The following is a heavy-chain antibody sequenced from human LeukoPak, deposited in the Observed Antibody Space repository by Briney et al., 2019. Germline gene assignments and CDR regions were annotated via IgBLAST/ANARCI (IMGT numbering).Heavy chain of an antibody. CDR2: INSDGSNT. J-gene: IGHJ4*02. D-gene: IGHD6-19*01. CDR3: VRGSSGWYGQDY. CDR1: GFTFSSYW. V-gene: IGHV3-74*01. Sequence: GSLRLSCAASGFTFSSYWMHWFRQAPGKGPVWVSRINSDGSNTNYADSVQGRFTISRDNAKNTLYLQMNSVRAEDTAVYYCVRGSSGWYGQDYWGQGTQVTVSS.